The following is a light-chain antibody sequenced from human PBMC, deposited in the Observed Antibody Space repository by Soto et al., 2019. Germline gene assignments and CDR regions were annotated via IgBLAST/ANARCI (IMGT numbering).Light chain of an antibody. CDR3: QQYRRWPPLS. CDR1: QSIGNN. J-gene: IGKJ4*01. CDR2: DAS. Sequence: EIVMTQSPGTLAVSPGDTATLSCRASQSIGNNLAWYQQRPGQGPRLLIYDASTRATDIPARFSGSGSGTEFTLTIYILQSEDFAVYFCQQYRRWPPLSFGGGTKVEI. V-gene: IGKV3-15*01.